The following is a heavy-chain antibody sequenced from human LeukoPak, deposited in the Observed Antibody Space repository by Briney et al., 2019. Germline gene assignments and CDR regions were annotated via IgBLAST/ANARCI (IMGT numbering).Heavy chain of an antibody. CDR1: GFTFSSYE. V-gene: IGHV3-48*03. D-gene: IGHD7-27*01. Sequence: GGSLRLSCAASGFTFSSYEMNWLRQAPGKGLEWVSYISSSDNTIYYADSVKGRFTISRDNAKNSLYLQMNSLRAEDTAVYYCARDINWVGGYWGQGTLVTVSS. CDR3: ARDINWVGGY. CDR2: ISSSDNTI. J-gene: IGHJ4*02.